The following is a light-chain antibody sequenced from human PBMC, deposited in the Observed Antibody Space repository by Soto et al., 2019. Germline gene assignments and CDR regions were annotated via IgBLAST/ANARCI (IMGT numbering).Light chain of an antibody. J-gene: IGKJ4*01. CDR3: QQLNSYPLT. CDR1: ESITRW. CDR2: EAS. Sequence: DIQMTHSPSTLSASVCDSVTITSRASESITRWVAWYQQKPGKAPKLLIYEASRLESGVSSRFSGSGSETDFTLTISSLQPEDFATYYCQQLNSYPLTFGGGTKVDNK. V-gene: IGKV1-5*01.